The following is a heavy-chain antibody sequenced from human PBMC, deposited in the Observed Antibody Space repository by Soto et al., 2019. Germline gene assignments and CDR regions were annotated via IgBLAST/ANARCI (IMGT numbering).Heavy chain of an antibody. V-gene: IGHV4-30-4*01. CDR2: ISSTGNN. CDR3: AREPKQNYDSSPWNGGFDS. Sequence: SETLSLTCTLSADSISSSHYYWTWLRQPPGKRLEWVGYISSTGNNFYNPALQSRVAMSVDPSTNKFSLKLASVTDADTSVYFCAREPKQNYDSSPWNGGFDSWGPGTLVTVSS. J-gene: IGHJ4*02. D-gene: IGHD3-22*01. CDR1: ADSISSSHYY.